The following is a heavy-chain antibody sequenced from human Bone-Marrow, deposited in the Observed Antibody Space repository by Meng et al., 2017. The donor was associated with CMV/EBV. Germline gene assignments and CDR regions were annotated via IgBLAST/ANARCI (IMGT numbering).Heavy chain of an antibody. CDR3: ARRESSNLEFGY. CDR2: INPNSGGA. D-gene: IGHD3-10*01. J-gene: IGHJ4*02. Sequence: ASVKVSCKASGYTFTGYYIYWDRQAPGQGLEWMGWINPNSGGANCAQNFQGRVTMTRDTSISTAYMELNRLRSDDTAVYYCARRESSNLEFGYWGQGTLVTVSS. V-gene: IGHV1-2*02. CDR1: GYTFTGYY.